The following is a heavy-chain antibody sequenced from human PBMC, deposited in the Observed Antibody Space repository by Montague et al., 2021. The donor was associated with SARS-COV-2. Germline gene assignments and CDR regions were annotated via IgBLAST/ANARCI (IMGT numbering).Heavy chain of an antibody. CDR3: ARLEAGDCSGGSCYSSWFDP. Sequence: NGSTNYNPSLKSRVTISVDTSKNQFSLKLSSVTAADTAVYYCARLEAGDCSGGSCYSSWFDPWGQGTLVTVSS. V-gene: IGHV4-59*08. D-gene: IGHD2-15*01. CDR2: NGST. J-gene: IGHJ5*02.